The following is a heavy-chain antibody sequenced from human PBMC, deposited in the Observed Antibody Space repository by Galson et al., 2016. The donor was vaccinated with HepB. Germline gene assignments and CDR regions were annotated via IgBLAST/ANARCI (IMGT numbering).Heavy chain of an antibody. CDR2: INSDGSDT. J-gene: IGHJ4*02. V-gene: IGHV3-74*01. CDR1: GFTFRSYW. CDR3: AKGYGLFDY. D-gene: IGHD1-14*01. Sequence: SLRLSCAASGFTFRSYWMHWVRQAPGKGLVWVSHINSDGSDTSYADSVKGRFSISRDNAKNTLYLQMNRLRAEDTAVYYCAKGYGLFDYWGQGTLVTVSS.